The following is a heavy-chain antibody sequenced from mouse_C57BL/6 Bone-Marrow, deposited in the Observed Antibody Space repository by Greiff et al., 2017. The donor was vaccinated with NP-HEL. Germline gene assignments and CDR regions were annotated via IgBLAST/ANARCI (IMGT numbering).Heavy chain of an antibody. J-gene: IGHJ1*03. Sequence: EVQLQESGGGLVQPKGSLKLSCAASGFSFNTYAMNWVRQAPGKGLEWVARIRSKSNNYATYYADSVKDRFTISRDDSESMLYLQMNNLKTEDTAMYYCVRLPTTRGYFDVWGTGTTVTVSS. CDR1: GFSFNTYA. V-gene: IGHV10-1*01. D-gene: IGHD2-12*01. CDR2: IRSKSNNYAT. CDR3: VRLPTTRGYFDV.